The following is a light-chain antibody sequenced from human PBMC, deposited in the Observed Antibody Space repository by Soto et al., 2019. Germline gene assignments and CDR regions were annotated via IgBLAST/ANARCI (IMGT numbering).Light chain of an antibody. CDR3: QVWDSSSDHWV. CDR2: DDS. V-gene: IGLV3-21*02. Sequence: SYELTQPPSVSVAPGQTARITCGGNNIGRKTVHWYQQKPGQAPLLVVYDDSDRPSGIPERFSGSNSGNTATLAISRVEAGDEADYYCQVWDSSSDHWVFGGGTQLTVL. J-gene: IGLJ3*02. CDR1: NIGRKT.